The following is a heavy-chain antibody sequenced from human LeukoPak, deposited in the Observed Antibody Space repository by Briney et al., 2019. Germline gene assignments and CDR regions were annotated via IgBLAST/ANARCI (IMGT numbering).Heavy chain of an antibody. V-gene: IGHV4-4*07. J-gene: IGHJ4*02. CDR2: SYTSGSS. Sequence: SETLSLSCAVSGGSISTYYWSWIRQPAGKGLEWIGRSYTSGSSNYNPSPKSRVTISVDKSKNQFSLKLSSVTAADTAVHYCASRSVSGFDYWGQGNLVTVSS. CDR3: ASRSVSGFDY. D-gene: IGHD7-27*01. CDR1: GGSISTYY.